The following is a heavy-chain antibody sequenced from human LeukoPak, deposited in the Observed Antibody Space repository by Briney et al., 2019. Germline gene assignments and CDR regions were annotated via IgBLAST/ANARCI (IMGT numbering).Heavy chain of an antibody. CDR1: GGSFSGYY. CDR2: INHSGST. V-gene: IGHV4-34*01. D-gene: IGHD2-2*01. Sequence: SETLSLTCAVYGGSFSGYYWSWIRQPPGKGLEWIGEINHSGSTNYNPSLKSRVTISVDTSKNQFSLKLSSVTAADTAVYYCARVLGYCSSTSCYGYYYYGMDVWGQGTTVTVSS. CDR3: ARVLGYCSSTSCYGYYYYGMDV. J-gene: IGHJ6*02.